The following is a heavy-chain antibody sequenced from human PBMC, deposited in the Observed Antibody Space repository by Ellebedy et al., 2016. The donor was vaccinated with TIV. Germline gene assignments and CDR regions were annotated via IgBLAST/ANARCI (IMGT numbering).Heavy chain of an antibody. Sequence: ASVKVSCKASGYTFTSYGISWVRQAPGQGLEWMGWISAYNGNTNYAQKLQGRVTMTTDTSTSTAYMELRSLRSNDTAVYYCAREAGPNTARLYGMDVWGQGTTVTVSS. V-gene: IGHV1-18*01. CDR3: AREAGPNTARLYGMDV. J-gene: IGHJ6*02. CDR1: GYTFTSYG. D-gene: IGHD5-18*01. CDR2: ISAYNGNT.